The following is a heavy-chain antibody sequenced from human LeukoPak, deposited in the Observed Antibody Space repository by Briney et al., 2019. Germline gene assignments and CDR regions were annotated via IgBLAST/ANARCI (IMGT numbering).Heavy chain of an antibody. D-gene: IGHD6-13*01. Sequence: KTGGSLRLSCAASGFTFNNYYMSWIRQAPGKGLEWVSYISSTGRTIYYADSVKGRFTISRDNAKNSMYLQMNSLRAEDTAMYYCTREGEYSNSWYYFHYWGQGTLVTVSS. V-gene: IGHV3-11*04. CDR3: TREGEYSNSWYYFHY. CDR2: ISSTGRTI. J-gene: IGHJ4*02. CDR1: GFTFNNYY.